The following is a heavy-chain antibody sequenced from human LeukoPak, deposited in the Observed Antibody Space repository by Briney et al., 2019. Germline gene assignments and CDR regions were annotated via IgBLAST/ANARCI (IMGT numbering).Heavy chain of an antibody. CDR1: GFTFSSYA. CDR3: ARSGRVGATTSPLDY. D-gene: IGHD1-26*01. CDR2: ISSNGGST. Sequence: TGGSLRLSCAASGFTFSSYAMHWVRQAPGKGLEYVSAISSNGGSTYYANSVKGRFTISRDNSKNTLYLQMGSLRAEDMAVYYCARSGRVGATTSPLDYWGQGTLVTVSS. J-gene: IGHJ4*02. V-gene: IGHV3-64*01.